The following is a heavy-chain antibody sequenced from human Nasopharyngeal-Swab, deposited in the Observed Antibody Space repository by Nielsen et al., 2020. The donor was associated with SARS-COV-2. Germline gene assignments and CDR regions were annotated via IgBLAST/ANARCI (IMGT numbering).Heavy chain of an antibody. CDR3: AKPLIMIYYYYYGMDV. CDR2: INWNGGST. D-gene: IGHD3-16*01. Sequence: GESLKISCAASGFTFDDYGMSWVRQAPGKGLEWVSGINWNGGSTGYADSVKGRFTISRDNSKNTLYLQMNSLRAEDTAVYYCAKPLIMIYYYYYGMDVWGQGTTVTVSS. J-gene: IGHJ6*02. V-gene: IGHV3-20*04. CDR1: GFTFDDYG.